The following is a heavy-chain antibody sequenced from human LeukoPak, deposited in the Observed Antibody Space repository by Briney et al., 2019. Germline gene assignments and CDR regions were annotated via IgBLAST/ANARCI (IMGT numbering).Heavy chain of an antibody. CDR2: IIPIFGTA. D-gene: IGHD4-23*01. CDR1: GGTFISYA. CDR3: ARSPLRSGNSAFDY. Sequence: SVKVSCKASGGTFISYAISWVRQAPGQGLEWMGGIIPIFGTANYVQKFQGRVTITADESTSTAYMELSSLRSEETAVYYCARSPLRSGNSAFDYWGQGTLVTVSS. V-gene: IGHV1-69*01. J-gene: IGHJ4*02.